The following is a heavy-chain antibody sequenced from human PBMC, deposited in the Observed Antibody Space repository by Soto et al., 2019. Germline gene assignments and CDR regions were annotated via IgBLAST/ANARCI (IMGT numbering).Heavy chain of an antibody. V-gene: IGHV4-59*08. Sequence: QVQLLESGPGLVKPSETLSLTCTVSGGSISSYYWSWIRQPPGKGLEWIGYIYHSGSSNYNPSLKSRVTILLDTSKNQLSLKLSSVTAADTAVYYCARQVSVVVTPWWFDPWGQGTLVTVSS. CDR1: GGSISSYY. CDR2: IYHSGSS. J-gene: IGHJ5*02. D-gene: IGHD2-15*01. CDR3: ARQVSVVVTPWWFDP.